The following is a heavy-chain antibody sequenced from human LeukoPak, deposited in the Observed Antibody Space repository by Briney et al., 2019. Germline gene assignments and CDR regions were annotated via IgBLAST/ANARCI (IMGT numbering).Heavy chain of an antibody. V-gene: IGHV3-23*01. CDR1: GFTFSSYA. J-gene: IGHJ1*01. D-gene: IGHD3-10*02. CDR3: AKDAGARPMYFQD. CDR2: ISGSSGST. Sequence: PGGSLRLSCAASGFTFSSYAMSWVRQAPGKGLEWVSAISGSSGSTYSADSVKGRFTVSRDNSKNTLYLQMNTLRAEDTAVYYCAKDAGARPMYFQDWGQGTLVTVSS.